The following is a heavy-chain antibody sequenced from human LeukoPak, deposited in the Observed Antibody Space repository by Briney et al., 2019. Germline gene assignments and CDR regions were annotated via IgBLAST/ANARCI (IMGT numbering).Heavy chain of an antibody. V-gene: IGHV1-69*04. J-gene: IGHJ4*02. D-gene: IGHD4-17*01. CDR2: IIPILGIA. CDR3: ARDFDYGDYTWDY. CDR1: GGTFSSYA. Sequence: GASVKVSCKASGGTFSSYAISWVRQAPGQGLEWMGRIIPILGIANYAQKFQGRVTITADKSTSTAYMELSSLRSEDTAVYYCARDFDYGDYTWDYWGQGTLVTVSS.